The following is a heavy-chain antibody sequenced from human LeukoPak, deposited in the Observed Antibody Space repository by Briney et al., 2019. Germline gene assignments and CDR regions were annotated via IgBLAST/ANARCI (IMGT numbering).Heavy chain of an antibody. CDR3: AKEGTGYYDSSGYLYGDY. D-gene: IGHD3-22*01. CDR2: ISYDGSNK. Sequence: GGSLRLSCAASGFTFSSYGMHWVRQAPGKGLEWVAVISYDGSNKYYADSVKGRFTISRDNSKNTLYLQMNSLRAEDTAVYYCAKEGTGYYDSSGYLYGDYWGQGTPVTVSS. J-gene: IGHJ4*02. V-gene: IGHV3-30*18. CDR1: GFTFSSYG.